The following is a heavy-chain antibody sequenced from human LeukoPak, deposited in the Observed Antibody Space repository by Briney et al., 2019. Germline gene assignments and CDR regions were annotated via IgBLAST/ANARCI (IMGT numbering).Heavy chain of an antibody. V-gene: IGHV4-59*08. CDR2: AYYSGRT. CDR3: ARNSAVATSRSWFDP. D-gene: IGHD6-19*01. J-gene: IGHJ5*02. Sequence: MPSETLSLTCSVFDGSISNYYWSWIRQPPGKGLEWIGYAYYSGRTTYNPSLESRVTISVDTSKNQFSLKLTAVTAADTAVYYCARNSAVATSRSWFDPWGQGTLVSVSS. CDR1: DGSISNYY.